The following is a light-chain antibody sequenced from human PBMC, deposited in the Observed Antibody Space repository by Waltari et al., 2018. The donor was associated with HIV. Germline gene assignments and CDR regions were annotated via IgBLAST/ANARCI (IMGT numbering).Light chain of an antibody. CDR2: GAS. CDR1: QSVNSN. J-gene: IGKJ2*01. V-gene: IGKV3-15*01. CDR3: QQYNNWPPDYT. Sequence: EIVMTHSPATLSVSPGERATLSCSASQSVNSNLAWYQQKPGQAPRLLIDGASTRATGIPARFSGSGSGTEFTLTISSLQSEDFAVYYCQQYNNWPPDYTFGQGTKLEIK.